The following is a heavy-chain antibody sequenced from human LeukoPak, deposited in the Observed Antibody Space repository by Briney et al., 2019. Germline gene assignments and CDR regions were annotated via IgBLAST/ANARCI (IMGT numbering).Heavy chain of an antibody. CDR3: ARQSCSSTSCYYDPFDI. CDR2: IYPYDSDT. D-gene: IGHD2-2*01. V-gene: IGHV5-51*01. J-gene: IGHJ3*02. Sequence: GESLKISCKGSGYSFINYWIGCVRQMPGKGLEWMGIIYPYDSDTRYSPSFQGQVTISADKSISTAYLQWSSLKASDTAMYFCARQSCSSTSCYYDPFDIWGQGTLVTVSS. CDR1: GYSFINYW.